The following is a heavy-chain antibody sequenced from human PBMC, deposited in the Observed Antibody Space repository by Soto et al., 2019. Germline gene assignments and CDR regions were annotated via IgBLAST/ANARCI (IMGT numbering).Heavy chain of an antibody. CDR3: ARGLGGGYDAFDV. Sequence: QVQLVQSGAEVKRPGASVKVSCKASGYTFSTYDINWVRQAPGQGLEWMGWMYPDSGKTGFAQKFQERVTMTRNISISTADLELRSLGFEDTAGYYCARGLGGGYDAFDVWGQGTMVTVSS. J-gene: IGHJ3*01. D-gene: IGHD3-16*01. CDR2: MYPDSGKT. V-gene: IGHV1-8*01. CDR1: GYTFSTYD.